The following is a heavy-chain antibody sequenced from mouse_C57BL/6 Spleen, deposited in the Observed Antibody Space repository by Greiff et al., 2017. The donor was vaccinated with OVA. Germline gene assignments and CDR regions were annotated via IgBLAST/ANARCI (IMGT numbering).Heavy chain of an antibody. D-gene: IGHD1-1*01. V-gene: IGHV1-82*01. Sequence: QVQLQQSGPELVKPGASVKISCKASGYAFSSSWMNWVKQRPGKGLEWIGRIYPGDGDTNYNGKFKGKATLTADKSSSTAYMQLSSLTSEYSAVYFCARYGSSYDFDYWGQGTTLTVSS. CDR1: GYAFSSSW. J-gene: IGHJ2*01. CDR3: ARYGSSYDFDY. CDR2: IYPGDGDT.